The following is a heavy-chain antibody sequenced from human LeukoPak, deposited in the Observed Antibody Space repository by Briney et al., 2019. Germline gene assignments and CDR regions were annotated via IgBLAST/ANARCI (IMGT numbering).Heavy chain of an antibody. CDR1: GGSFSGYY. Sequence: PSETLSLTCAVYGGSFSGYYRSWIRQPPGKGLEWIGEINHSGSTNYNPSLKSRVTMSVDTSKNQFSLKLSSVTAADTAVYYCARDLRYFDWLLSDAFDIWGQGTMVTVSS. J-gene: IGHJ3*02. CDR2: INHSGST. D-gene: IGHD3-9*01. CDR3: ARDLRYFDWLLSDAFDI. V-gene: IGHV4-34*01.